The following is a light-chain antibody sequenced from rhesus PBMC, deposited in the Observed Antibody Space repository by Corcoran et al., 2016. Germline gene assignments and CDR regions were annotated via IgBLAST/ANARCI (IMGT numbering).Light chain of an antibody. CDR2: ASS. V-gene: IGKV1-28*03. J-gene: IGKJ3*01. CDR3: LQHNSYPFT. CDR1: QGISSY. Sequence: DIQMTQSPSSLSASVGDTVTITCRASQGISSYLNWFQQKPGKAPKLLIYASSSLESGVPARFSGSGTWTDFTLTISSLQPEDFAVYYCLQHNSYPFTFGPGTKLDIK.